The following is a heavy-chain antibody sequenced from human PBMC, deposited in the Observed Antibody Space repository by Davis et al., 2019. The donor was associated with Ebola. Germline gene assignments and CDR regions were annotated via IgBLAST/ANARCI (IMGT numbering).Heavy chain of an antibody. CDR3: ARTVGRRWFGESTPYFDY. J-gene: IGHJ4*02. CDR1: GFTFSTYS. Sequence: GESLKISCAASGFTFSTYSVNWVRQAPGKGLEWVSFISTDSAYIYYADSVKGRFTISRDNAKNSLYRQMNSLRADDTAVYYCARTVGRRWFGESTPYFDYWGQGALVTVSS. D-gene: IGHD3-10*01. CDR2: ISTDSAYI. V-gene: IGHV3-21*01.